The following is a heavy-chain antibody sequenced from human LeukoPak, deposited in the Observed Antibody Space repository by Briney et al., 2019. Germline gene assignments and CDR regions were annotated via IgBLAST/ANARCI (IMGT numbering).Heavy chain of an antibody. J-gene: IGHJ5*02. V-gene: IGHV4-39*07. CDR3: ARGGGLFYH. CDR1: GGSISSGGYY. D-gene: IGHD3/OR15-3a*01. CDR2: INHSGST. Sequence: SETLSLTCTVSGGSISSGGYYWSWIRQPPGKGLEWIGEINHSGSTNYNPSLKSRVTISVDTSKNQFSLKLSSVTAADTAVYYCARGGGLFYHWGQGTLVTVSS.